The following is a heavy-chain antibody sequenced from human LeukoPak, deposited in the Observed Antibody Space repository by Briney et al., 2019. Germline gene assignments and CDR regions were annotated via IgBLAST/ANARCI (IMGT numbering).Heavy chain of an antibody. D-gene: IGHD3-16*01. CDR1: GFTFVDYA. Sequence: GGSLRLSCAASGFTFVDYAMHWVRQAPGKGPEWVSGISWNSGSIGYADSVKGRVTISRDNAKNSLYLQMNSLRAEDTAVYYCARDGGYYMDVWGKGTTVTISS. CDR3: ARDGGYYMDV. CDR2: ISWNSGSI. V-gene: IGHV3-9*01. J-gene: IGHJ6*03.